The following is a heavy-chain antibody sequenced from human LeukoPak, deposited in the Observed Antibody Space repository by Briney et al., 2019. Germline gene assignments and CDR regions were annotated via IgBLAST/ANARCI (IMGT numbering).Heavy chain of an antibody. V-gene: IGHV1-2*02. D-gene: IGHD3-3*01. CDR3: ATVPERRFLEWLPLVY. CDR1: GYTFTGYY. Sequence: ASVTVSCKASGYTFTGYYVHWVRQAPGQGLEWMGWINPNSAGTNYAQKFQGRVTMTRDTSISTAYMELSRLRSDDTAVYYCATVPERRFLEWLPLVYWGQGTLVTVSS. J-gene: IGHJ4*02. CDR2: INPNSAGT.